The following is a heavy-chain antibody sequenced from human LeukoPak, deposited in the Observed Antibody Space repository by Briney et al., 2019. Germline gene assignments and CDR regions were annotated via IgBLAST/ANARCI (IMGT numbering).Heavy chain of an antibody. CDR1: GYTFTSYG. D-gene: IGHD6-13*01. V-gene: IGHV1-18*04. Sequence: ASVKVSCKASGYTFTSYGISWVRRAPGQGLEWMGWISAYNGNTNYAQKLQGRVTMTTDTSTSTAYMELRSLRSDDTAVYYCARGHSSSWFTLGYYYGMDVWGQGTTVTVSS. J-gene: IGHJ6*02. CDR2: ISAYNGNT. CDR3: ARGHSSSWFTLGYYYGMDV.